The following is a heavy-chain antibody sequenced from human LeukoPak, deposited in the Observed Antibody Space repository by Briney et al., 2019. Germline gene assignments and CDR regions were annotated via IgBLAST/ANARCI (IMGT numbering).Heavy chain of an antibody. J-gene: IGHJ4*02. CDR2: ISPGDTDA. CDR1: GYTFTNYY. V-gene: IGHV5-51*01. D-gene: IGHD2-2*01. CDR3: ARRYCSSTSCNPYFFDY. Sequence: GESLKISCKGSGYTFTNYYIGWVRQTPGKGLEWMGIISPGDTDARYSPSFQGQVTISADKSISTAYLRWSSLKASDTAMYYCARRYCSSTSCNPYFFDYWGQGTLVTVSS.